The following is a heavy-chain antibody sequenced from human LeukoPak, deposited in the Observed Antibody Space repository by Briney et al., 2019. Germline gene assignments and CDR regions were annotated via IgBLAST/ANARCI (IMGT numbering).Heavy chain of an antibody. CDR1: GITFSRFW. CDR2: INQDGSEK. D-gene: IGHD3-10*01. Sequence: GGSLRLSCAASGITFSRFWMSWVRQAPGKGLQWVANINQDGSEKHYVDSVKGRFTISRDNAENSLYLQMNSLRAEDTAVYYCARDKDDYGSGNHWFDPWGQGTLVTVSS. CDR3: ARDKDDYGSGNHWFDP. J-gene: IGHJ5*02. V-gene: IGHV3-7*03.